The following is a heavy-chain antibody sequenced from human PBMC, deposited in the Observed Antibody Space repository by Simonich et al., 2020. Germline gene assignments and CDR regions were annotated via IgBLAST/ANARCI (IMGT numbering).Heavy chain of an antibody. V-gene: IGHV1-8*03. CDR2: MNPTSGKK. J-gene: IGHJ5*02. CDR3: ARARYCSSTSCYNWFDP. CDR1: GYTFTSYD. D-gene: IGHD2-2*01. Sequence: QVQLVQSGAEVKKPGASVKVSCKAFGYTFTSYDINWVRQATGQGVGWLGWMNPTSGKKGYATNCQGRVTNTRNTSISTAYMELSSLRSEDTAVYYCARARYCSSTSCYNWFDPWGQGTLVTVSS.